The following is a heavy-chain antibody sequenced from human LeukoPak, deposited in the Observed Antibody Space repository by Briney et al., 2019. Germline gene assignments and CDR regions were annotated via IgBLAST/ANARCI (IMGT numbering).Heavy chain of an antibody. CDR1: GFTFSDYY. CDR3: ARGEGCSSTSCYHDWFDP. J-gene: IGHJ5*02. Sequence: GGSLRLSCAASGFTFSDYYMSWIRQAPGKGLEWVLYISSSGSTIYYADSVKGRFTISRDNAKNSLYLQMNSLRAEDTAVYYCARGEGCSSTSCYHDWFDPWGQGTLVTVSS. V-gene: IGHV3-11*01. D-gene: IGHD2-2*01. CDR2: ISSSGSTI.